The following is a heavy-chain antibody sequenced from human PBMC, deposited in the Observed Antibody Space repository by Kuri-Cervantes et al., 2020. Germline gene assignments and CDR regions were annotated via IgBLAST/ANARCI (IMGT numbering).Heavy chain of an antibody. V-gene: IGHV3-30*18. Sequence: GESLKISCTASGFTFNTYDMNWVRQAPGKGLEWVAFISDDGSNKYYADSVKGRFTISRDNSKNTLYLQMNSLTAEDTAVYYCANGRGTGVNYGPEFDYWGQGTLVTVSS. D-gene: IGHD3-10*01. CDR3: ANGRGTGVNYGPEFDY. J-gene: IGHJ4*02. CDR1: GFTFNTYD. CDR2: ISDDGSNK.